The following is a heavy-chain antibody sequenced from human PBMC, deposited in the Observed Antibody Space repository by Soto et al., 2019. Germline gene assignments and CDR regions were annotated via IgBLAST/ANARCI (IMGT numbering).Heavy chain of an antibody. CDR1: GGSISSSSYY. J-gene: IGHJ4*02. D-gene: IGHD3-10*01. CDR2: IYYSGST. Sequence: SETLSLTCTVSGGSISSSSYYWGWIRQPPGKGLEWIGSIYYSGSTYYNPSLKSRVTISVDTSKNQFSLKLSSVTAADTVVYYCARHVGSVHFDYWGQGTLVTVSS. V-gene: IGHV4-39*01. CDR3: ARHVGSVHFDY.